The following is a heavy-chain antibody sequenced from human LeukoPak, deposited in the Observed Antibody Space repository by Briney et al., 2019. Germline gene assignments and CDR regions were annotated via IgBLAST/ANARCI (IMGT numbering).Heavy chain of an antibody. V-gene: IGHV1-69*04. CDR1: GGTFSRYA. CDR3: ARCDPYYFDH. Sequence: SVKVSCKASGGTFSRYAFSWVRQAPGQGLEWMGRIIPTLGIANYAQTFQDRVTITADKSTSTAYMELSSLRFEDTAVYYCARCDPYYFDHWGQGTLVTVSS. J-gene: IGHJ4*02. D-gene: IGHD2-21*02. CDR2: IIPTLGIA.